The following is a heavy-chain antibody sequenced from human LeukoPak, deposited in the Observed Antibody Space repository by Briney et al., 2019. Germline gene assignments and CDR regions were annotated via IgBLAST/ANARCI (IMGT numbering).Heavy chain of an antibody. V-gene: IGHV1-2*02. CDR3: ARDPKLGFVNFDY. J-gene: IGHJ4*02. Sequence: ASVKVSCKASGYTFTGYYMHWVRQAPGQGLEWMGWINPNSGGTNYAQKFQGRVTMTRDTSISTAYMELSRLRSDDTAVYYCARDPKLGFVNFDYWGQGTLVTVSS. CDR2: INPNSGGT. D-gene: IGHD7-27*01. CDR1: GYTFTGYY.